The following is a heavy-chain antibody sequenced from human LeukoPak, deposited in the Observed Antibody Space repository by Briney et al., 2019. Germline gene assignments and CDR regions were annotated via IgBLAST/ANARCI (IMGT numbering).Heavy chain of an antibody. CDR2: IYYSGST. V-gene: IGHV4-59*01. CDR1: GGSISIYY. J-gene: IGHJ3*02. CDR3: ARTRDGYNLDAFDI. Sequence: SETLSLTCTVSGGSISIYYWSWIREPPGEALEWIGYIYYSGSTNYNPSLKSRVTISVDTSKNQFSLNLSSVTAADTAVYYCARTRDGYNLDAFDIWGQGTMVTVSS. D-gene: IGHD5-24*01.